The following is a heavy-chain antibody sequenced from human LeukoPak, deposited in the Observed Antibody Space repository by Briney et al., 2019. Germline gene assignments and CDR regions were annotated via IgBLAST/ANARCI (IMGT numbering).Heavy chain of an antibody. J-gene: IGHJ4*02. CDR1: RDSVSHNSAA. CDR3: TRGAPVGSSREFDY. CDR2: TYYRTTQYK. V-gene: IGHV6-1*01. D-gene: IGHD5-24*01. Sequence: SQTLSLTFAISRDSVSHNSAASNCDRQPPLRGLEWQGRTYYRTTQYKDYAVSVKSRITINPDTYKNQFSLQLNSVTPEDTAVYYCTRGAPVGSSREFDYWGQGTLVTVSS.